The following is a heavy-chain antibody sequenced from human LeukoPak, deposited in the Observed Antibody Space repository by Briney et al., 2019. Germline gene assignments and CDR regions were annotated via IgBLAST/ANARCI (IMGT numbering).Heavy chain of an antibody. CDR2: INHSGST. V-gene: IGHV4-34*01. CDR1: GGSFSSYY. CDR3: ARHTGFGELLLNWFDP. J-gene: IGHJ5*02. Sequence: PSETLSLTCAVYGGSFSSYYWSWIRQPPGKGLEWIGEINHSGSTNYNPSLKSRVTISVDTSKNQFSLKLSSVTAADTAVYYCARHTGFGELLLNWFDPWGQGTLVTVSS. D-gene: IGHD3-10*01.